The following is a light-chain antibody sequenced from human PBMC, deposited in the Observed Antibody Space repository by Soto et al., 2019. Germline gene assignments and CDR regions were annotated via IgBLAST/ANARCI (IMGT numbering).Light chain of an antibody. CDR2: KAS. CDR1: QSISSW. Sequence: IKMNQSPSTVSASVGDRVTIPCRASQSISSWLAWYQQKPGKAPKLLIYKASSLESGVPSRFSGSGSGTEFTLTISSLQPDDFAPYYCQQYNIYSWPFCQGTNVDI. J-gene: IGKJ1*01. V-gene: IGKV1-5*03. CDR3: QQYNIYSWP.